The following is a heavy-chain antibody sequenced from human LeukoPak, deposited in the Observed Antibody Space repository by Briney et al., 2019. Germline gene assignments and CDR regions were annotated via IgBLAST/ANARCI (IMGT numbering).Heavy chain of an antibody. CDR2: IRYDGNNK. CDR3: ARLEGHYDSSGSSDY. Sequence: PGGSLRLSCAASGFTFSSYGMHWVRQAPGKGLEWVAFIRYDGNNKYYADSVKGRFTISRDNSKNTLYLQMNSLRGDDTAVYYCARLEGHYDSSGSSDYWGQGTLVTVSS. D-gene: IGHD3-22*01. CDR1: GFTFSSYG. V-gene: IGHV3-30*02. J-gene: IGHJ4*02.